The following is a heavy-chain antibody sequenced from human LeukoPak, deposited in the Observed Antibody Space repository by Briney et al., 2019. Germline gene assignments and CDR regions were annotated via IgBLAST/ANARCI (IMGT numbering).Heavy chain of an antibody. V-gene: IGHV1-69*01. D-gene: IGHD2-2*01. CDR3: ARVVCSTSCSVYYYMDV. CDR1: GGTFSSYA. Sequence: ASVKVSCKASGGTFSSYAISWVRQAPGQGIEWMGGIIPIFGTANYAQKFQGRVTITADESTSTAYMELSSLRSEDTAVYYCARVVCSTSCSVYYYMDVWGKGTTVTVSS. J-gene: IGHJ6*03. CDR2: IIPIFGTA.